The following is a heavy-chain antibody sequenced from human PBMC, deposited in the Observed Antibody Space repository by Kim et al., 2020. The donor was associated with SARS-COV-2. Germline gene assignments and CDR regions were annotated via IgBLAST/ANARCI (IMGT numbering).Heavy chain of an antibody. J-gene: IGHJ3*02. CDR3: ARPVVVIPFNAFDI. D-gene: IGHD3-22*01. V-gene: IGHV1-18*01. Sequence: AQKLQGRVTMTTDTATSTAYMELRSLRSDDTAVYYCARPVVVIPFNAFDIWGQGTMVTVSS.